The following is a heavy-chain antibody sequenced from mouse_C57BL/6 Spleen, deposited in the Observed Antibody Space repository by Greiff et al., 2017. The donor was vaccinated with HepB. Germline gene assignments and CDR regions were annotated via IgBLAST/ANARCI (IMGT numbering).Heavy chain of an antibody. CDR3: ARGAITTVVEGYFDV. CDR1: GYTFTSYW. V-gene: IGHV1-69*01. CDR2: IDPSDSYT. Sequence: VQLQQPGAELVMPGASVKLSCKASGYTFTSYWMHWVKQRPGQGLEWIGEIDPSDSYTNYNQKFKGKSTLTVDKSSSTAYMQLSSLTSEDSAVYYGARGAITTVVEGYFDVWGTGTTVTVSS. J-gene: IGHJ1*03. D-gene: IGHD1-1*01.